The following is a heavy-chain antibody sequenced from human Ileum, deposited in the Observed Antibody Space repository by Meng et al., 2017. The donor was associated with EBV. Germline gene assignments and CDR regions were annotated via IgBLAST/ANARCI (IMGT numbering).Heavy chain of an antibody. J-gene: IGHJ4*02. CDR2: ICYTDYT. CDR3: AMGPDYAKTGY. CDR1: GGSISSSNYC. V-gene: IGHV4-39*01. Sequence: QRRLQEWGPGLVKPSETLSLTCSVSGGSISSSNYCWGWIRQPPGKGLEWIQSICYTDYTYYNPSLKSRVTISADKSKNQFSLRLNSLTAADTAVYYCAMGPDYAKTGYWGQGTLVTVSS. D-gene: IGHD4-17*01.